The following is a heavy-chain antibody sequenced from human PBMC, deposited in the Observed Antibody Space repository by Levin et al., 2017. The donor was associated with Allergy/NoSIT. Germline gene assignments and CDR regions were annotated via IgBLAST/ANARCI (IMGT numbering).Heavy chain of an antibody. CDR3: ARDNIELPDAFDI. D-gene: IGHD1-26*01. V-gene: IGHV3-9*01. J-gene: IGHJ3*02. CDR2: SSWNSGSI. Sequence: GGSLRLSCAASGFTFDDYAMHWVRQAPVKGLEWVSGSSWNSGSIGYADSVKGRFTIFRDNAKNSLYLQMNSLRTEDTALYYCARDNIELPDAFDIWGQGTMVIVSS. CDR1: GFTFDDYA.